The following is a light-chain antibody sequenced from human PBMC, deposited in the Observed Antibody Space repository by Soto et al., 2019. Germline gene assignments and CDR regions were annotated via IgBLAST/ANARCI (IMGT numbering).Light chain of an antibody. CDR1: SGYSNDK. J-gene: IGLJ2*01. CDR3: GADHGSGSNYVV. CDR2: VGTGGIVG. V-gene: IGLV9-49*01. Sequence: QSVLTQPPSASASLGASVTLTCTLSSGYSNDKVDWYQQRPGKGPRFVMRVGTGGIVGSKGDGIPDRFSVLGSGLNRYLTFKNIQEEDESDYHCGADHGSGSNYVVFGGGTKLTVL.